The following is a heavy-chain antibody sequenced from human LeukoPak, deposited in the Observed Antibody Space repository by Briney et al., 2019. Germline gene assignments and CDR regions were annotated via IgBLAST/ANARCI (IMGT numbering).Heavy chain of an antibody. V-gene: IGHV3-7*03. D-gene: IGHD5-12*01. CDR1: GFTFSSYW. J-gene: IGHJ5*02. Sequence: GGSLRLSCAASGFTFSSYWMSWARQAPGKGLEWVANIKQDGSEKYYVDSVKGRFTISRDNAKNSLYLQMNSLRAEDTAVYYCARDKDKWLRFGGLNWFDPWGQGTLVTVSS. CDR3: ARDKDKWLRFGGLNWFDP. CDR2: IKQDGSEK.